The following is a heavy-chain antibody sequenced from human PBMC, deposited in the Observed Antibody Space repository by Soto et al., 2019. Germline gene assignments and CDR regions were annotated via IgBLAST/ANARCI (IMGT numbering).Heavy chain of an antibody. CDR2: IYHSGSS. V-gene: IGHV4-4*02. CDR3: ARGATMIRGVLHS. D-gene: IGHD3-10*01. CDR1: GGSIRSNNY. Sequence: QVQLQESGPGLVKPSGTLSLTCAVSGGSIRSNNYWSWVRQPPGKGLEWIGDIYHSGSSNYNPSLKRRVSISVDKSKNQFSLKLSSVTAADTAVYYCARGATMIRGVLHSWGQGTLVTVSS. J-gene: IGHJ4*02.